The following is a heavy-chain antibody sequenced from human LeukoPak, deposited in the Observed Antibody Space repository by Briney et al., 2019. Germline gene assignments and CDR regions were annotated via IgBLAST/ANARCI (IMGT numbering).Heavy chain of an antibody. J-gene: IGHJ4*02. CDR1: GFTFSSYA. D-gene: IGHD5-18*01. V-gene: IGHV3-30*04. CDR2: ISYDGSNK. CDR3: ARAAIQLWLSLDY. Sequence: GGSLRLSCAASGFTFSSYAMHWVRQAPGKGLEWVAVISYDGSNKYYADSVKGRFTISRDNSKNTLYLQMNSLRAEDTAVYYCARAAIQLWLSLDYWGQGTLVTASS.